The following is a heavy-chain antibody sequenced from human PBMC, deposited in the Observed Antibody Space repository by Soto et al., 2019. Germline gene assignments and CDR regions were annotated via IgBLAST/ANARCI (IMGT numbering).Heavy chain of an antibody. J-gene: IGHJ4*02. Sequence: QVQMVQSGAEVKKPGASVKVSCKASNYSFSSFGISWMRQAPGQGLEWMAWINPSNDNTNYAQSLQGRVTLTTDTSTSTANMELGSLRSDDTAVYYCARDPFYSGSNLQVGYFDSWGQGTLVTVSS. CDR3: ARDPFYSGSNLQVGYFDS. CDR2: INPSNDNT. V-gene: IGHV1-18*01. D-gene: IGHD1-26*01. CDR1: NYSFSSFG.